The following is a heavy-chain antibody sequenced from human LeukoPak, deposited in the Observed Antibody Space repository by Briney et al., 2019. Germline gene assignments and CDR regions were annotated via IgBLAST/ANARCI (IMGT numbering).Heavy chain of an antibody. CDR1: GGSISSYY. Sequence: SETLSLTFTVSGGSISSYYWNWIRQPPGKGPEWIGYIYNTGITDYNPSLKSRVTISLDTSKNQFSLMLSSVTAADTAVYYCARAVLAALDVWGQGTMVSISS. D-gene: IGHD3-3*02. J-gene: IGHJ3*01. V-gene: IGHV4-59*01. CDR3: ARAVLAALDV. CDR2: IYNTGIT.